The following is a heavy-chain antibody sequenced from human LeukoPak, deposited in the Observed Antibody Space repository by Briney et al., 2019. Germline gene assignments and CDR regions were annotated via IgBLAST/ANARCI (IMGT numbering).Heavy chain of an antibody. CDR1: GFTFSSFW. D-gene: IGHD6-13*01. J-gene: IGHJ4*02. CDR2: INSDGSST. V-gene: IGHV3-74*01. Sequence: GGSLRLSCAASGFTFSSFWMHWVRQAPGKGLVWVSRINSDGSSTTYADSVKGRFTISRDNAKNTLYLQMNSLRAEDTAVYYCAKNSGYSSSWYSLDYWGQGTLVTVSS. CDR3: AKNSGYSSSWYSLDY.